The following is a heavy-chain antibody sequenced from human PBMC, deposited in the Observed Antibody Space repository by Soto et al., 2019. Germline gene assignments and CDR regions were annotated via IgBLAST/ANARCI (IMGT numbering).Heavy chain of an antibody. J-gene: IGHJ4*02. D-gene: IGHD3-10*02. CDR3: ARGTGTRSGELLFAWRTTPKFDY. V-gene: IGHV4-34*01. CDR1: GGSFSGYY. CDR2: INHSGST. Sequence: QVQLQQWGAGLLKPSETLSLTCAVYGGSFSGYYWSWIRQPPGKGLEWIGEINHSGSTNYNPSLKSRVTISVDTSKNQFSLKLSSVTAADTAVYYCARGTGTRSGELLFAWRTTPKFDYWGQGTLVTVSS.